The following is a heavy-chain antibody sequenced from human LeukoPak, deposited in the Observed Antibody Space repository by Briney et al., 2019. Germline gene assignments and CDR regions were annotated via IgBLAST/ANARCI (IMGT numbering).Heavy chain of an antibody. Sequence: SETLSLTCTVSGGSISSYYWSWIRQPPGKGLEWIGYIYYSGSTNYNPSLKSRVTISVDTSKNQFSLKLSSVTAADTAVYYCARFALAEPFDYWGQGTLVTVSS. J-gene: IGHJ4*02. CDR2: IYYSGST. CDR3: ARFALAEPFDY. CDR1: GGSISSYY. V-gene: IGHV4-59*01.